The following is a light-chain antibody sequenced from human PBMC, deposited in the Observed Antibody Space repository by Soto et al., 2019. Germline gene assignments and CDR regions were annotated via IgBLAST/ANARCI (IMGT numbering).Light chain of an antibody. CDR3: QQYASYWT. J-gene: IGKJ1*01. V-gene: IGKV1-5*01. CDR1: QSISRW. CDR2: DVS. Sequence: DIQMTQSPSALSASVGDRVTITCRASQSISRWLAWYQQKPGKASKLLMYDVSSLQGGVPSRFSASGSGTDFTLTISRLQPDDYATYYCQQYASYWTFGQGTKVDIK.